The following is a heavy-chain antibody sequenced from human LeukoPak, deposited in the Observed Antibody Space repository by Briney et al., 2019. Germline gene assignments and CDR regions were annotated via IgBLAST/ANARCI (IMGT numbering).Heavy chain of an antibody. CDR3: ARGGSYLSAFDT. J-gene: IGHJ3*02. D-gene: IGHD1-26*01. CDR1: GFTVSSNY. V-gene: IGHV3-53*01. CDR2: IYSGGST. Sequence: GGSLRLSCAASGFTVSSNYMSWVRQAPGKGLEWVSIIYSGGSTFYADSVKGRFTISRDNSKNTLYLQMNSLRAEDTAVYYCARGGSYLSAFDTWGQGTMATVSS.